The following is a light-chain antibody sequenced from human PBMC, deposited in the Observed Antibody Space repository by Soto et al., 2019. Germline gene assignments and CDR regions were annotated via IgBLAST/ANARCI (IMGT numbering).Light chain of an antibody. CDR3: QQYGSSPRGT. J-gene: IGKJ5*01. CDR2: GAS. CDR1: QSFSSTY. V-gene: IGKV3-20*01. Sequence: EIVLTQSPGTLSLSPGERATLSCRASQSFSSTYLAWYQQKPGQAPRLLIYGASSRATGIPDRFSGSGSGTDFTLTISRLEPEDFAVYYCQQYGSSPRGTFGQGTRLEI.